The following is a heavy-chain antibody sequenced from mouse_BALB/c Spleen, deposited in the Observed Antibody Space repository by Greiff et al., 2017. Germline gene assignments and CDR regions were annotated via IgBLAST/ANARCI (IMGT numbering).Heavy chain of an antibody. CDR2: IWAGGST. J-gene: IGHJ1*01. CDR1: GFSLTSYG. Sequence: QVHVKQSRPGLVAPSQSLSITCTVSGFSLTSYGVHWVRQPPGKGLEWLGVIWAGGSTNYNSALMSRLSISKDNSKSQVFLKMNSLQTDDTAMYYCARDRYGYFDVWGAGTTVTVSS. CDR3: ARDRYGYFDV. V-gene: IGHV2-9*02.